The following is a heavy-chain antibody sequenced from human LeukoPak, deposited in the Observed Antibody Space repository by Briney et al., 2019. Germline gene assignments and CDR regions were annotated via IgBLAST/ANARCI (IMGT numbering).Heavy chain of an antibody. Sequence: GRSLRLSCAASGLNFNDYAMHWVRQAPGKGLEGVSGISWNSERIGYADSVKGRFTISRDNAKKSLYLQMNSLRGDDTALYYCVKDMGSGWYGNAFDHWGQGTLITVSS. CDR1: GLNFNDYA. J-gene: IGHJ4*02. V-gene: IGHV3-9*01. CDR3: VKDMGSGWYGNAFDH. CDR2: ISWNSERI. D-gene: IGHD6-19*01.